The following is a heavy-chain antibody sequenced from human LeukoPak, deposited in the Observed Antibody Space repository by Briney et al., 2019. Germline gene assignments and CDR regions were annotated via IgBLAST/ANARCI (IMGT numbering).Heavy chain of an antibody. Sequence: HSETLSLTCTVSGGSISSTTYYWGWIRQPPGKGLEWIGSFFYGGTTYYNPSLKGRITMSADTSNNQFSLKLLSVTAADTAVYYCASGTSTYYELYYWGQETLVTVSS. V-gene: IGHV4-39*01. J-gene: IGHJ4*02. CDR2: FFYGGTT. D-gene: IGHD2-2*01. CDR3: ASGTSTYYELYY. CDR1: GGSISSTTYY.